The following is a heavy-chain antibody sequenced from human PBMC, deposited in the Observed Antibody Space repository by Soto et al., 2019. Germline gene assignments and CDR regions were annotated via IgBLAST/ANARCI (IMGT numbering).Heavy chain of an antibody. CDR2: ISGTGDSS. Sequence: EVQLLESGGGLVQPGESLRLSCAASGFTFGSYAMSWVRQAPGKGLEWVSLISGTGDSSEYANSVKGRFTISRDYSKTTVFLQMNSLRAEDTAVYFCAKDRLAGGSYTFDSWGQGTPVTVSA. D-gene: IGHD1-26*01. J-gene: IGHJ4*02. CDR1: GFTFGSYA. CDR3: AKDRLAGGSYTFDS. V-gene: IGHV3-23*01.